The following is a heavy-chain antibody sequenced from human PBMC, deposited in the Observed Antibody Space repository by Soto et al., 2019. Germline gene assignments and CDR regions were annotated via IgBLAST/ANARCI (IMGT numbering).Heavy chain of an antibody. J-gene: IGHJ6*02. Sequence: SETLSLTCTVSGGSISSYYWSWIRQPPGKGLEWIGYIYYSGSTNYNPSLKSRVTISVDTSKNQFSLKLSSVTAADTAVYYCARFSYDILTGPTYYGMDVWGQGTTVTVSS. CDR1: GGSISSYY. V-gene: IGHV4-59*08. D-gene: IGHD3-9*01. CDR3: ARFSYDILTGPTYYGMDV. CDR2: IYYSGST.